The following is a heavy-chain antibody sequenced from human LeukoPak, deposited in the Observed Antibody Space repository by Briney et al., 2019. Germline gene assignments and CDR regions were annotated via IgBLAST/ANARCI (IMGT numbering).Heavy chain of an antibody. CDR1: GGSFSGYY. V-gene: IGHV4-34*01. Sequence: SETLSPTCAVYGGSFSGYYWSWIRQPPGKRLKWIGEINHSGSTNYNPSLKSRVTISVDTSKNQFSLKLSSVTAADTAVYYCARVDFQQLVRPRVFDYWGQGTLVTVSS. J-gene: IGHJ4*02. CDR3: ARVDFQQLVRPRVFDY. CDR2: INHSGST. D-gene: IGHD6-13*01.